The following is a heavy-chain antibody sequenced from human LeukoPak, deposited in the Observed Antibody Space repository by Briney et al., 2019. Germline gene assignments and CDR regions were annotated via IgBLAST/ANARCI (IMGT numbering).Heavy chain of an antibody. CDR1: GYTFTSYG. CDR2: ISAYNGNT. D-gene: IGHD6-19*01. Sequence: ASVKVSCKASGYTFTSYGISWVRQAPGQGLEWMRWISAYNGNTNYAQKLQGRVTMTTGTSTSTAYMELRSLRSDDTAVYYCARDGVRRSLTVAPVYWGQGTLVTVSS. CDR3: ARDGVRRSLTVAPVY. V-gene: IGHV1-18*04. J-gene: IGHJ4*02.